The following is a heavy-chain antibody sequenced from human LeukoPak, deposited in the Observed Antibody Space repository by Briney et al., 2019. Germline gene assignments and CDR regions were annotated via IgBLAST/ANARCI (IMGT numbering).Heavy chain of an antibody. CDR3: ARDRPRLLGQERLDY. CDR2: INPSGGST. V-gene: IGHV1-46*01. Sequence: ASVKVSCKASGYTFTSYYMHWVRQAPGQGLEWMGIINPSGGSTSYAQNLQGRVTMTTDTSTSTAYMELRSLRSDDTAVYYCARDRPRLLGQERLDYWGQGTLVTVSS. J-gene: IGHJ4*02. D-gene: IGHD2-15*01. CDR1: GYTFTSYY.